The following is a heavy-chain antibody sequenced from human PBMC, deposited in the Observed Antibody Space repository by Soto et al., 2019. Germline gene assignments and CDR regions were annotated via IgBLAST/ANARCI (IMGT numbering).Heavy chain of an antibody. CDR3: ARDSGSDY. J-gene: IGHJ4*02. CDR2: INPSGGNT. V-gene: IGHV1-46*01. D-gene: IGHD1-26*01. CDR1: GYTFTSYG. Sequence: ASVKVSCKASGYTFTSYGISWVRQAPGQGLEWMGIINPSGGNTSYAQKFQGRVTMTRDTSTSTVYMELSSLRSEDTAVYYCARDSGSDYWGQGTLVTVSS.